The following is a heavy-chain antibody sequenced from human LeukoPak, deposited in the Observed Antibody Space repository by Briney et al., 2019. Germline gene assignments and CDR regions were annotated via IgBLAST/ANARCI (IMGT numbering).Heavy chain of an antibody. V-gene: IGHV3-21*01. Sequence: GGSLRLSCAASGFTFSSYSMNWVRQAPGKGLEWVSSISSSSSYIYYADSVKGRFTISRDNAKNSLYLQMNSLRAEDTAVYYCAREDIVVVVAATYYYGMDVWGQGTTVTVSS. D-gene: IGHD2-15*01. CDR2: ISSSSSYI. CDR1: GFTFSSYS. CDR3: AREDIVVVVAATYYYGMDV. J-gene: IGHJ6*02.